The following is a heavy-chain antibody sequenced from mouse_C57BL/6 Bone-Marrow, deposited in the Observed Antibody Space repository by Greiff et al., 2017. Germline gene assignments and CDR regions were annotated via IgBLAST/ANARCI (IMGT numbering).Heavy chain of an antibody. D-gene: IGHD2-5*01. J-gene: IGHJ1*03. CDR1: GFTFSSYA. V-gene: IGHV5-9-1*02. Sequence: EVKLMESGEGLVKPGGSLKLSCAASGFTFSSYAMSWVRQTPEKRLEWVAYISSGGDYIYYADTVKGRFTISRDNARNTLYLQMSSLKSEDTAMYYCTRAYYSNYDYWYFDVWGTGTTVTVSS. CDR3: TRAYYSNYDYWYFDV. CDR2: ISSGGDYI.